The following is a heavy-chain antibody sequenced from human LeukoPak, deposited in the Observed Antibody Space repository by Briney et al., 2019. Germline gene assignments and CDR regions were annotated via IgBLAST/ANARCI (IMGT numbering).Heavy chain of an antibody. CDR2: INHSGST. Sequence: PSETLSLTCAVYGGSFSGYHFSWIRQPPGKGLEWIGEINHSGSTNYNPSLKSRVTISVDTSNNQFSLKLSSVTAADTAVYYCARGVWAGSATWSDYWGQGTLVTVSS. D-gene: IGHD2-15*01. V-gene: IGHV4-34*01. CDR3: ARGVWAGSATWSDY. J-gene: IGHJ4*02. CDR1: GGSFSGYH.